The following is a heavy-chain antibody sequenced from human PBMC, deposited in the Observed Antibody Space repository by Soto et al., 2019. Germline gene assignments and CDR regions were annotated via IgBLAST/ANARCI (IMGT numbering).Heavy chain of an antibody. D-gene: IGHD3-16*02. CDR3: AAGGIYRGAYFHP. J-gene: IGHJ5*02. Sequence: PGGSLRLSCAPGYNLTPYPVNWVRQAPGKGLEWVAYISSGSDIIYYADSVKGRFSISRDTAKNLVFLQMKSLREDDTAVYYCAAGGIYRGAYFHPWGQGTQVTVSS. CDR2: ISSGSDII. V-gene: IGHV3-48*02. CDR1: GYNLTPYP.